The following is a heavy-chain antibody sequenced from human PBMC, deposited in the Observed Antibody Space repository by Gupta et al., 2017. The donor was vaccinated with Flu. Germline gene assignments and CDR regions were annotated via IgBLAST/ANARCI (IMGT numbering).Heavy chain of an antibody. J-gene: IGHJ4*02. Sequence: PGRGLEWMGRINPNSGGTKYAQKFQGRVTMTRDTSINTAFVELTRLTSDDTAVYYCARVAYCSTTNCFQPFDFWGQGTLVNVSS. CDR3: ARVAYCSTTNCFQPFDF. V-gene: IGHV1-2*06. CDR2: INPNSGGT. D-gene: IGHD2-2*01.